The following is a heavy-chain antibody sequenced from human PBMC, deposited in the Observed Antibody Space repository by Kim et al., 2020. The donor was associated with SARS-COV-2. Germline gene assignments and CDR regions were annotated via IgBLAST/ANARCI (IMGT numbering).Heavy chain of an antibody. V-gene: IGHV3-30*18. Sequence: GGSLRLSCAASGFTFSSYGMHWVRQAPGKGLEWVAVISYDGSNKYYADSVKGRFTISRDNSKNTLYLQMNSLRAEDTAVYYCAKFSPSSTPLYYYYYYMDVWGKGTTVTVSS. D-gene: IGHD6-6*01. J-gene: IGHJ6*03. CDR1: GFTFSSYG. CDR2: ISYDGSNK. CDR3: AKFSPSSTPLYYYYYYMDV.